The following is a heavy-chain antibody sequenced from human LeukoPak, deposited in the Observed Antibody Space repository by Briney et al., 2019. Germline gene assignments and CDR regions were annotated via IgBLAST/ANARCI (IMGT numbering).Heavy chain of an antibody. CDR1: GGSFSGYY. Sequence: SETLSLTCAVYGGSFSGYYWSWIRQPPGKGLEWIGYIYYSGSTNYNPSLKSRVTISVDTSKNQFSLKLSSVTAADTAVYYCARHYGPWGQGTLVTVSS. D-gene: IGHD3-16*01. CDR2: IYYSGST. CDR3: ARHYGP. V-gene: IGHV4-59*01. J-gene: IGHJ4*02.